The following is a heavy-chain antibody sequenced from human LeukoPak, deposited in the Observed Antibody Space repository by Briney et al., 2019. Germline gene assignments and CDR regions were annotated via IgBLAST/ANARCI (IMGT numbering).Heavy chain of an antibody. V-gene: IGHV3-30*18. CDR2: ISYDGSNK. D-gene: IGHD6-19*01. Sequence: GGPLRLSCAASGFTFSSYGMHWVRQAPGKGLEWVAVISYDGSNKYYADSVKGRFTISRDNSKNTLYLQMNSLRAEDTAVYYCAKDQPPYSSGWYLIDAFDIWGQGTMVTVSS. J-gene: IGHJ3*02. CDR3: AKDQPPYSSGWYLIDAFDI. CDR1: GFTFSSYG.